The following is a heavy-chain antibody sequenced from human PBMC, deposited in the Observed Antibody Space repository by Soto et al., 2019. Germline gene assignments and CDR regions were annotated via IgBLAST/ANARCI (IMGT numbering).Heavy chain of an antibody. CDR3: ARTTVTTSWFDP. CDR2: IYYSGST. D-gene: IGHD4-17*01. J-gene: IGHJ5*02. CDR1: GGSISSHY. Sequence: SETLSLTCTVSGGSISSHYWSWIRQPPGKGLEWIGYIYYSGSTNYNPSLKSRVTISVDTSKNQFSLRLSSVTAADTAVYYCARTTVTTSWFDPWGQGTLVTVSS. V-gene: IGHV4-59*08.